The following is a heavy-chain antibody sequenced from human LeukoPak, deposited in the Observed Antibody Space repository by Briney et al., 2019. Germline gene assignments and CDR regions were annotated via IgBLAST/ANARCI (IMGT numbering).Heavy chain of an antibody. J-gene: IGHJ4*02. CDR3: VRYRDGEYDF. CDR1: GFIFSTHW. CDR2: IKQDGSEK. V-gene: IGHV3-7*01. D-gene: IGHD4-17*01. Sequence: GGSLRLSCAGSGFIFSTHWMIWVRQAPGKGLEWVANIKQDGSEKYYVDSVKGRFTISRDNTKSSMYLEMNSLRAEDTAVDYCVRYRDGEYDFWGQGTLVTVSS.